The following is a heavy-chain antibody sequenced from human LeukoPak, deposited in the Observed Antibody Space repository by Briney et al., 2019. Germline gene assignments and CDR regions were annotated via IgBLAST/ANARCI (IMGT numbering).Heavy chain of an antibody. CDR1: GGSVSSGSYY. CDR3: ARDHRYYGSGSYFNN. J-gene: IGHJ4*02. Sequence: PSEALSLTCTVSGGSVSSGSYYWSWIRQPPGKGLEWIGYIYYSGSTNYNPSLKSRVTISVDTSKNQFSLKLSSVTAADTAVYYCARDHRYYGSGSYFNNWGQGTLVTVSS. D-gene: IGHD3-10*01. CDR2: IYYSGST. V-gene: IGHV4-61*01.